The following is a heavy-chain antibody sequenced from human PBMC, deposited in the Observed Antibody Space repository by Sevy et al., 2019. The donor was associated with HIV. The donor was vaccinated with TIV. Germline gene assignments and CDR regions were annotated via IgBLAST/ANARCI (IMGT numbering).Heavy chain of an antibody. CDR2: IKSKTDGGTT. V-gene: IGHV3-15*01. D-gene: IGHD3-22*01. CDR3: TTEGYYYDSSGYLEPFDY. J-gene: IGHJ4*02. CDR1: AFTFSNAW. Sequence: GGSLRLSCAASAFTFSNAWMSWVRQAPGKGLEWVGRIKSKTDGGTTDYAAPVKGRFTISRDDSKNTLYLQMNSLKTEDTAVYYCTTEGYYYDSSGYLEPFDYWGQGTLVTVSS.